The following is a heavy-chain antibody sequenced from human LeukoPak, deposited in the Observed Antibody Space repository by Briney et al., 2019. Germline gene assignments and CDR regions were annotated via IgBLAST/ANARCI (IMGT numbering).Heavy chain of an antibody. CDR1: GFPFRSYA. V-gene: IGHV3-64*01. Sequence: GGSLRLSCAASGFPFRSYAMHWVRQAPGKGLEYVSAITLDGISTYYANSVKGRFTISRDNSKNTLYLQMGSLRAEDMAVYYCARVAVPGTYDYWGQGTLVTVSS. CDR3: ARVAVPGTYDY. CDR2: ITLDGIST. D-gene: IGHD6-19*01. J-gene: IGHJ4*02.